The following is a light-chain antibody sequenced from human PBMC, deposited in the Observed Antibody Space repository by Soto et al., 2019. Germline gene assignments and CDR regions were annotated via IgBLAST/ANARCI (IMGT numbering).Light chain of an antibody. CDR2: EVS. V-gene: IGLV2-14*01. CDR1: SSDVGTYNH. Sequence: QSALTQPASVSGSPGQSITISCTGTSSDVGTYNHVSWYQQHPGKAPQLIIYEVSTRPSGLSNRFSASKSGNTASLTISGLQAEDEADYYCCSFTTSSTLVFGTGTKLTVL. CDR3: CSFTTSSTLV. J-gene: IGLJ1*01.